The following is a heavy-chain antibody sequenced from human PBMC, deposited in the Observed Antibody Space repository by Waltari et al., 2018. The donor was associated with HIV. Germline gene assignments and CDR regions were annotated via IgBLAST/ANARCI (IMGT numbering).Heavy chain of an antibody. D-gene: IGHD3-10*01. CDR3: SRRTLINVFNY. J-gene: IGHJ4*02. CDR2: ISQGGIP. CDR1: GGSLRGYY. V-gene: IGHV4-34*01. Sequence: QVQLQQWGEGLLRPSETLSLTCSVSGGSLRGYYWTWIRQTPGGRLEWIGDISQGGIPNYNSALESRVTISGDTSKNHLFLNLTSVTAADTAVYYCSRRTLINVFNYWGQGSLVSVSS.